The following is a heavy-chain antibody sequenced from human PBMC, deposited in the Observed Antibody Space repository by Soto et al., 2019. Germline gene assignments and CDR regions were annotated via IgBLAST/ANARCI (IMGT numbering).Heavy chain of an antibody. CDR3: ARGREMATAPTFDY. CDR2: ISGSGGST. J-gene: IGHJ4*02. Sequence: EVQLLESGGGLVQPGGSLRLSCAASGFTFSSYAMRWVRQAPGKGLEWVSAISGSGGSTYYADSVKGRFTISRDNSKNTLYLQMKSLRAEDTAVYYCARGREMATAPTFDYWGQGTLVTVSS. D-gene: IGHD4-4*01. V-gene: IGHV3-23*01. CDR1: GFTFSSYA.